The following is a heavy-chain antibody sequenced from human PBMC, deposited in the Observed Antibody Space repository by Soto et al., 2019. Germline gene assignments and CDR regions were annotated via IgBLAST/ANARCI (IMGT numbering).Heavy chain of an antibody. CDR2: IDRSGRT. Sequence: SETLSLTCAVYGGSFSDDASSSDWYWNWIRQSPGKGLEWIGEIDRSGRTKYNPSLKSRVSISVDTSKNQFSLKLSSVTAADTVFFFFAPWGRGAFIQTCSAPWGYGPRVTV. J-gene: IGHJ5*02. CDR1: GGSFSDDASSSDWY. CDR3: APWGRGAFIQTCSAP. D-gene: IGHD3-10*01. V-gene: IGHV4-34*01.